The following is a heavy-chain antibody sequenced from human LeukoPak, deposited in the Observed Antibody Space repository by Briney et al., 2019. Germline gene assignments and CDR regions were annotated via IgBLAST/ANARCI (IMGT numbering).Heavy chain of an antibody. Sequence: GGSLRLSCAASGFTFSSYGIHWVRQAPGKGLEWVAVISFDGSNQYYADSVKGRFTISRDNSKNTLYLQMNSLRAEDTAVYYCAKGVGGSANYYYMDVWGKGTTVTVSS. CDR1: GFTFSSYG. J-gene: IGHJ6*03. V-gene: IGHV3-30*18. CDR3: AKGVGGSANYYYMDV. D-gene: IGHD3-10*01. CDR2: ISFDGSNQ.